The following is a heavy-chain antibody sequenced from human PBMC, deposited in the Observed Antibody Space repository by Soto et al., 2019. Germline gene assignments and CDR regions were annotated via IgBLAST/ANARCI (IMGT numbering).Heavy chain of an antibody. CDR3: ARGVAGSRFDL. CDR1: GDSVSSNTAA. J-gene: IGHJ4*02. V-gene: IGHV6-1*01. CDR2: TYYRSNWRH. D-gene: IGHD6-19*01. Sequence: SHTLSLTCAISGDSVSSNTAAWNWIRSSPSRGLEWLGRTYYRSNWRHDYAVSVKSRITVNPDTSKNHFSLQLNSVTPDDTAVYYCARGVAGSRFDLWGQGTLVTVFS.